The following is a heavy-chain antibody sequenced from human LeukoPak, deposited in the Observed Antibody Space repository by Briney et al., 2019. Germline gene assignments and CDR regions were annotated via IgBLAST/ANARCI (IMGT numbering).Heavy chain of an antibody. CDR2: IKRDGSEK. CDR3: ARRIAVAGWYYFDY. CDR1: GFTFSSYW. V-gene: IGHV3-7*01. J-gene: IGHJ4*02. D-gene: IGHD6-19*01. Sequence: GGSLRLSCAASGFTFSSYWMSWVRQAPGKGLEWVANIKRDGSEKYYVDSVKGRFTISRDNAKNSLYLQMNSLRAEDTAVYYCARRIAVAGWYYFDYWGQGTLVTVSS.